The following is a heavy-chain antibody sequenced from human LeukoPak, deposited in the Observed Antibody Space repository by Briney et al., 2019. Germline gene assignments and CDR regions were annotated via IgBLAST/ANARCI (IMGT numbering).Heavy chain of an antibody. CDR2: IIPIFGTA. J-gene: IGHJ4*02. CDR1: GGTFSSYA. Sequence: GSSVKVSCKASGGTFSSYAISWVRQAPGQGLEWMGGIIPIFGTANYAQKFQGRVTITADESTSTAYMELSSLRSEDTAVYYCARDRVAVAGTFDYWGQGTLVTVSS. D-gene: IGHD6-19*01. V-gene: IGHV1-69*01. CDR3: ARDRVAVAGTFDY.